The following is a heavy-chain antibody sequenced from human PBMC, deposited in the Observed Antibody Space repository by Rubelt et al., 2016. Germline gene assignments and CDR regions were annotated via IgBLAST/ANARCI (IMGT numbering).Heavy chain of an antibody. Sequence: ETLSLTCTVSGGSISSYYWSWIRQPPGKGLEWIGYIYYSGSTYYNPSLKSRVSISVDTSKNQFSLKLSSVTAADTAMYYYARHTRDGNNLSWLDPWGQGTLVTVSS. V-gene: IGHV4-59*08. J-gene: IGHJ5*02. CDR1: GGSISSYY. D-gene: IGHD5-24*01. CDR2: IYYSGST. CDR3: ARHTRDGNNLSWLDP.